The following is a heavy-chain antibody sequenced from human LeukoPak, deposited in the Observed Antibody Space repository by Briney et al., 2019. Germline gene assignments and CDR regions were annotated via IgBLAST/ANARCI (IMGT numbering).Heavy chain of an antibody. CDR3: ARGHSSGWYDQYYFDH. D-gene: IGHD6-19*01. CDR1: GFTVSSNY. CDR2: VSGSGGST. V-gene: IGHV3-23*01. Sequence: GGSLRLSCAASGFTVSSNYMSWVRQAPGKGLDWVSAVSGSGGSTHYADSVTGRFTISRDNAKNSVYLQMNSLRAEDTAVYYCARGHSSGWYDQYYFDHWGQGTLVTVSS. J-gene: IGHJ4*02.